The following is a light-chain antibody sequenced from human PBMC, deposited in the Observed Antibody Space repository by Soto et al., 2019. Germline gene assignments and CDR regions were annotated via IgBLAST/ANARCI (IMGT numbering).Light chain of an antibody. J-gene: IGLJ2*01. CDR1: SSDVGVYNS. CDR3: CSYTSSRVV. V-gene: IGLV2-14*01. Sequence: QSALTQPASVSGSPGQSITISCTGTSSDVGVYNSVSWYQQHPGKAPKLMIYEVSNRPSGVSNRFSGSKSGNTASLTISGLQAEDEADYYCCSYTSSRVVFGGGTKLTVL. CDR2: EVS.